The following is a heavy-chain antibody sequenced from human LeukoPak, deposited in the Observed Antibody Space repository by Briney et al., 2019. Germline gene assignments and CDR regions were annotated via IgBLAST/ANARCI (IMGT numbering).Heavy chain of an antibody. CDR1: GFRFSNYA. V-gene: IGHV3-30*18. Sequence: GGSLRLSYAASGFRFSNYAMHWVRQAPGKGLEWVAGISYDGSKKYYADSVKGRFTISRDNSKNTLYLQMNSLRADDTAMYYCAKRYDTTVYSINFDYWGQGTLVTVSS. J-gene: IGHJ4*02. CDR3: AKRYDTTVYSINFDY. D-gene: IGHD3-22*01. CDR2: ISYDGSKK.